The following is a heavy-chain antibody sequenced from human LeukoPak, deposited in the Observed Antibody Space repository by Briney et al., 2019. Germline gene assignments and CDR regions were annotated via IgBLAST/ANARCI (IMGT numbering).Heavy chain of an antibody. CDR3: ARARNTGIVGATNDY. CDR2: IIPIFGTA. D-gene: IGHD1-26*01. V-gene: IGHV1-69*13. J-gene: IGHJ4*02. CDR1: GGTFSSYA. Sequence: SVKVSCKASGGTFSSYAISWARQAPGQGLEWMGGIIPIFGTANYAQKFQGRVTITADESTSTAYMELSSLRSEDTAVYYCARARNTGIVGATNDYWGQGTLVTVSS.